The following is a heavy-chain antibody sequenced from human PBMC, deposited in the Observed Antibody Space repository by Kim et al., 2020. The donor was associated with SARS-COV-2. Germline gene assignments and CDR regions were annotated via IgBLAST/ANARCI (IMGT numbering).Heavy chain of an antibody. Sequence: GGSLRLSCAASGFTFSSYGMHWVRQAPGKGLEWVAVIWYDGSNKYYADSVKGRFTISRDNSKNTLYLQMNSLRAEDTAVYYCAKEASGADYVWGSYRFPPSHFDYWGQGTLVTVSS. CDR1: GFTFSSYG. V-gene: IGHV3-33*06. D-gene: IGHD3-16*02. CDR3: AKEASGADYVWGSYRFPPSHFDY. J-gene: IGHJ4*02. CDR2: IWYDGSNK.